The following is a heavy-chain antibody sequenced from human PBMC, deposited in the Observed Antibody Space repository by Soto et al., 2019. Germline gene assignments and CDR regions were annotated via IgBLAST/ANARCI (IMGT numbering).Heavy chain of an antibody. J-gene: IGHJ4*02. Sequence: EESLNICCQCSGYSFTSYWIGWEPQMPGKGLEWMGIIYPGDSDTRYSPSFQGQVTISADKSISTAYLQWSSLKASDTAMYYCARRRSLDYWGQVTLVTV. CDR1: GYSFTSYW. CDR3: ARRRSLDY. V-gene: IGHV5-51*01. CDR2: IYPGDSDT.